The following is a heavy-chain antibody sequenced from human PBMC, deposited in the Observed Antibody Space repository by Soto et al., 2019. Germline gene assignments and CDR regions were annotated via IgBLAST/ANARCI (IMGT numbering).Heavy chain of an antibody. CDR2: IGTRGNTK. Sequence: GGSLRLSCATPGFTFSDYYMSWIRQAPGKGLEWVSYIGTRGNTKYYADSVRGRFTISRDNAKNSLSLQMNSLRADDTAVYYCARDGTEYFGEYYDYWGQGIPVTVSS. CDR1: GFTFSDYY. CDR3: ARDGTEYFGEYYDY. D-gene: IGHD4-17*01. V-gene: IGHV3-11*01. J-gene: IGHJ4*02.